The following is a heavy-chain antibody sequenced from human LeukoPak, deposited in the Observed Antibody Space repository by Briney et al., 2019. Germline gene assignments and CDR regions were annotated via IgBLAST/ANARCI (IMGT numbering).Heavy chain of an antibody. CDR2: MNPNSGNT. D-gene: IGHD2-21*02. V-gene: IGHV1-8*03. CDR3: ARKKPCGGDCYFNAFDI. J-gene: IGHJ3*02. Sequence: ASVKVSCKASGYTFTSYDINWVRQATGQGLEWMGWMNPNSGNTGYAQKFQGRVTITRNTSISTAYMELSSLRSEDTAVYYCARKKPCGGDCYFNAFDIWGQGTMVTVSS. CDR1: GYTFTSYD.